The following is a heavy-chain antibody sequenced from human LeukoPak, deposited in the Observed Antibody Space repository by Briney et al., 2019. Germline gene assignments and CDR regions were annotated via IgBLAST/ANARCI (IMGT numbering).Heavy chain of an antibody. Sequence: ASVKVSCKASGYTFTSYGISWVRQAPGQGLEWMGWISAYNGNTNYAQKLQGRVTMTTDTSTSTAYMELRSLRSDDTAVYYCARDLLRVYANDGWFDPWGQGTLVTVSS. CDR3: ARDLLRVYANDGWFDP. J-gene: IGHJ5*02. V-gene: IGHV1-18*01. CDR2: ISAYNGNT. CDR1: GYTFTSYG. D-gene: IGHD2-8*01.